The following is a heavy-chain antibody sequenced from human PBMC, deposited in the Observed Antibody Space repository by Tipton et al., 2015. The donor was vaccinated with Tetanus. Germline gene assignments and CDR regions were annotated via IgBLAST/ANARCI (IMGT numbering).Heavy chain of an antibody. D-gene: IGHD2-15*01. J-gene: IGHJ6*02. V-gene: IGHV3-33*01. CDR1: GFTFRSYG. CDR2: LWFDGGDE. CDR3: ARELGWSGGGCFSYGLDV. Sequence: RSLRLSCAASGFTFRSYGMHWVRQAPGKGLEWVAVLWFDGGDEYYADSVKGRFIISRDNSKNTVYLQMNSLRAEDTAVYYCARELGWSGGGCFSYGLDVWGQGTTVTVSS.